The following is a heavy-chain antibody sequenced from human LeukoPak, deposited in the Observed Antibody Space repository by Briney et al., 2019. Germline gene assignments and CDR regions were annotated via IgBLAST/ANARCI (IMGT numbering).Heavy chain of an antibody. CDR2: ISYDGGNK. Sequence: GRSLRLSCAASGFTFSNYSLHWVRQAPGKGLEWLAVISYDGGNKCYADSVKGRFTFSRDNSKNTLFLQMSSLRPEDTAIFYCTRGKEWELLTAFQHWGQGTLVTVSS. D-gene: IGHD1-26*01. V-gene: IGHV3-30*04. J-gene: IGHJ1*01. CDR3: TRGKEWELLTAFQH. CDR1: GFTFSNYS.